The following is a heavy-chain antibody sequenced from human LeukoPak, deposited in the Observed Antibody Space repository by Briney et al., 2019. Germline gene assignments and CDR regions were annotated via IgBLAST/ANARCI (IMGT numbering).Heavy chain of an antibody. CDR2: ISSSSSPV. CDR1: GLTFSSYS. D-gene: IGHD6-19*01. CDR3: AKSRRGHPGIAVDMDV. Sequence: PGESLRLSCVVSGLTFSSYSMNWVRQAPGKGLEWVSYISSSSSPVYDSDSVKGRFTISRDNAKNSLYLEMNSLRTEDTALYYCAKSRRGHPGIAVDMDVWGKGTTVTISS. J-gene: IGHJ6*03. V-gene: IGHV3-48*01.